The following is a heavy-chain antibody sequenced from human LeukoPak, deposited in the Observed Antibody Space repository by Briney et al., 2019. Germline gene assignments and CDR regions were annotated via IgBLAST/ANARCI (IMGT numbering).Heavy chain of an antibody. Sequence: PSEALSLTCSVSGVSITNDRWTWIRQAPGKGLEWIGYMSDSGQTNYNPSLRSRATVSVETSKRQCSLRLTSVTSADTAVYYCARITGYFDSGGSYYWGFFDYWGQGSLVTVSS. CDR2: MSDSGQT. J-gene: IGHJ4*02. V-gene: IGHV4-59*01. CDR1: GVSITNDR. CDR3: ARITGYFDSGGSYYWGFFDY. D-gene: IGHD3-22*01.